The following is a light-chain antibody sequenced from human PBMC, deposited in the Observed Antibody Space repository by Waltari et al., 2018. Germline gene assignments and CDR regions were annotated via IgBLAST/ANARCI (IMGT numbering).Light chain of an antibody. J-gene: IGKJ4*01. V-gene: IGKV3-11*01. CDR1: QSVNNY. Sequence: DIVLTQSPATLSLSPGERATLSCRASQSVNNYLAWYQQKPGQAPRLLIYGSSNRATGIPARVSGSGSWTDFTFTLSTLEPEDFAVYYCQQRRNWPLTFGGGTKVEIK. CDR2: GSS. CDR3: QQRRNWPLT.